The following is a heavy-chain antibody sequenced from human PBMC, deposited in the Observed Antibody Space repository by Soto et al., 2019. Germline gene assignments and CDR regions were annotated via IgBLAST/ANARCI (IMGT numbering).Heavy chain of an antibody. V-gene: IGHV5-51*01. D-gene: IGHD3-9*01. CDR3: ARRATGYYVDY. CDR2: IYPGDSDT. Sequence: GESLKISCKGSGYSFTSYWIGWVRQMPGKGLGGVGIIYPGDSDTRYSPSFQGQVTISADKSISTAYLEWGSLKASDTAMYYCARRATGYYVDYWGQGTLVTVSS. CDR1: GYSFTSYW. J-gene: IGHJ4*02.